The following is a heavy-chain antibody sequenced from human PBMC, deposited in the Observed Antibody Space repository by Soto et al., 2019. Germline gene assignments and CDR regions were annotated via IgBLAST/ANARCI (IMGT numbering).Heavy chain of an antibody. CDR3: TGDSKQTYSSGGLFRRSGAFFDY. V-gene: IGHV1-2*04. Sequence: GASVKVSCKASGYTFTGYYMHWVRQAPGQGLEWMGWINPNSGGTNYAQKFQGWVTMTRDTSISTDNMELSRLRADDKATNNSTGDSKQTYSSGGLFRRSGAFFDYWGQGTLVTVSS. CDR2: INPNSGGT. D-gene: IGHD6-19*01. J-gene: IGHJ4*02. CDR1: GYTFTGYY.